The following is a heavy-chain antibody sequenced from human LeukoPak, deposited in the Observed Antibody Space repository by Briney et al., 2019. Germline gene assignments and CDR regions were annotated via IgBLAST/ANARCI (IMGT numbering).Heavy chain of an antibody. V-gene: IGHV3-23*01. CDR2: ISGSGGST. CDR3: AKLMTTVTTSDY. D-gene: IGHD4-17*01. J-gene: IGHJ4*02. CDR1: GFTFSSYA. Sequence: HAGGSLRLSCAASGFTFSSYAMSWVRQAPGKGLEWVSAISGSGGSTYYADSVKGRFTISRDNSKNTLYLQMNSLRAEDTAVYYCAKLMTTVTTSDYWGQGTLVTVSS.